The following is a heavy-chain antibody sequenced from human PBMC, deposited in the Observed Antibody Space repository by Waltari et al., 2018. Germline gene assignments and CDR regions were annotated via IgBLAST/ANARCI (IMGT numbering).Heavy chain of an antibody. D-gene: IGHD1-1*01. J-gene: IGHJ4*02. V-gene: IGHV4-4*02. CDR3: ARDRGRGLYLDT. CDR2: VRGDGKT. Sequence: QLQLQESGPGLVKPSGTLSLICAVSGDSMSTSDYGSWVRQPPGKGLEWIGQVRGDGKTNSNPSFASRVTMSLHTSTYHFALKLTSATAADTALYYCARDRGRGLYLDTWGQGTLVTVSP. CDR1: GDSMSTSDY.